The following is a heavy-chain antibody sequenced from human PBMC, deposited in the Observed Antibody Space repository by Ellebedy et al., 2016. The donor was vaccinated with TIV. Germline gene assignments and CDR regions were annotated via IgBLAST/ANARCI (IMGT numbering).Heavy chain of an antibody. D-gene: IGHD6-13*01. V-gene: IGHV3-13*01. CDR1: GFTFSSYD. J-gene: IGHJ4*02. Sequence: GESLKISCAASGFTFSSYDMHWVRPGTGKVLEWVSAIRTAGDTSYSGSVKGRFTISRENGKNSVYLQMNSLRAEDTAVYYGARASAGLDYWGQGTLVTVSS. CDR3: ARASAGLDY. CDR2: IRTAGDT.